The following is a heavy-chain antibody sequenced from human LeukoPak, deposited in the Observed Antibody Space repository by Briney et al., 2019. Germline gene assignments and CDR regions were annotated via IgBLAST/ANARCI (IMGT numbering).Heavy chain of an antibody. V-gene: IGHV3-64D*06. CDR3: VKGYLEYYGSGNHFDY. CDR1: GFTFSSYA. CDR2: ISTNGGST. Sequence: QPGGSLRLSCSASGFTFSSYAMHWVRQAPGKGLEYVSAISTNGGSTNYADSVKGRFTISRDNSKNTLYLQMSRLRPEDTAVYYCVKGYLEYYGSGNHFDYWGQGTLVTVSS. D-gene: IGHD3-10*01. J-gene: IGHJ4*02.